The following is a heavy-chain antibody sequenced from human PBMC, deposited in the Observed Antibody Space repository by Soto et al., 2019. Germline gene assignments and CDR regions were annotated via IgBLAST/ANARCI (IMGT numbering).Heavy chain of an antibody. CDR1: GYTFTSYA. Sequence: ASVKVSCKASGYTFTSYAMHWVRQAPGQRLEWMGWINAGNGNTKYSQKFQGRVTITRDTSASTAYMELSSLRSEDTAVYYCAREGGSYPANWFDPWGQGTLVTVSS. J-gene: IGHJ5*02. CDR2: INAGNGNT. V-gene: IGHV1-3*01. CDR3: AREGGSYPANWFDP. D-gene: IGHD1-26*01.